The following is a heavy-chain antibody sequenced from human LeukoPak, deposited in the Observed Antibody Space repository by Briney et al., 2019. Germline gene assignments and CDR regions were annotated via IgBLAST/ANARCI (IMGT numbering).Heavy chain of an antibody. CDR3: AKDHGDCTNGVRYIDGAEY. D-gene: IGHD2-8*01. CDR2: TYYRSKWYN. CDR1: GDSVSSNSAA. V-gene: IGHV6-1*01. Sequence: SQTLSLTCALSGDSVSSNSAAWNWIRQSPSRGLEWLGSTYYRSKWYNDYAVSVKSRITINPDTSKNQFSLQLNSVTPEDTAVYYCAKDHGDCTNGVRYIDGAEYWGQGTLVTVSS. J-gene: IGHJ4*02.